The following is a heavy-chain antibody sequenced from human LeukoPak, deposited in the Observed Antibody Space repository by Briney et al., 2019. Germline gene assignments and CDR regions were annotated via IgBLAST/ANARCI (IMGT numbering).Heavy chain of an antibody. Sequence: SETLSLTCTVSGGSISSYYWSWIRQSPGKGLEWIGYIYYSGSTNYNPSLKSRVTISVDTSKNQFSLKLSSVTAADTAVYYCARFDSIAAAGYYYYGMDVWGQGTTVTVSS. CDR3: ARFDSIAAAGYYYYGMDV. CDR1: GGSISSYY. CDR2: IYYSGST. J-gene: IGHJ6*02. V-gene: IGHV4-59*01. D-gene: IGHD6-13*01.